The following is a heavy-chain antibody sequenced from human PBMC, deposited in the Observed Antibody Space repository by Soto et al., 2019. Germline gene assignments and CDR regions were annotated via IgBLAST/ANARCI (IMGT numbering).Heavy chain of an antibody. D-gene: IGHD2-2*01. CDR3: AKGGKRGYCSSTSCHPFDY. Sequence: EVQLVESGGGLVQPGRSLRLSCAASGFTFDDYAMHWVRQAPGKGLEWVSGISWNSGSIGYADSVKGRFTISRDNAKNSLYLQMNSLRAEDTALYYCAKGGKRGYCSSTSCHPFDYWGQGTLVTVFS. V-gene: IGHV3-9*01. CDR1: GFTFDDYA. J-gene: IGHJ4*02. CDR2: ISWNSGSI.